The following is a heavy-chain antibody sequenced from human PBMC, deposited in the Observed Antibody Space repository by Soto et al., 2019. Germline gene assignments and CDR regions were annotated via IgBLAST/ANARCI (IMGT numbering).Heavy chain of an antibody. Sequence: SETLSLTCAVSGGSISSSNLWSCVRQPPGKGLEWIGEIYHSGSTNYNPSLKSRVTISVDKSKNQFSLKLSSVTAADTAVYYCARVPAGGSFPFDYWGQGTLVTVSS. D-gene: IGHD2-15*01. V-gene: IGHV4-4*02. CDR2: IYHSGST. CDR1: GGSISSSNL. CDR3: ARVPAGGSFPFDY. J-gene: IGHJ4*02.